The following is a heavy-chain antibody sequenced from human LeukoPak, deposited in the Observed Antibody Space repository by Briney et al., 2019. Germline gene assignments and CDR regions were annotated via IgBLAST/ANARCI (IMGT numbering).Heavy chain of an antibody. J-gene: IGHJ3*02. V-gene: IGHV3-23*01. D-gene: IGHD6-19*01. CDR1: GFTFSSYV. CDR2: ISGSGGST. Sequence: GGSLRLSCAASGFTFSSYVMTWVRQAPGKGLEWVSSISGSGGSTYYADSVKGRFTISRDNAKNSLYLQMNSLRAEDTALYYCAKARQWLVPGAFDIWGQGTMVTVSS. CDR3: AKARQWLVPGAFDI.